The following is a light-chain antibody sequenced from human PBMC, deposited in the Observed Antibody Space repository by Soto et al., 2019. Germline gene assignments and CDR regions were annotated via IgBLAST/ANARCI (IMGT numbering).Light chain of an antibody. J-gene: IGKJ1*01. CDR2: KAS. Sequence: DIQMTQSPSTVSASVGDRVTITCRASQSISTWLAWYQHKPGDAPKLLIYKASSVESVVPSRFSGSGSGTEFTLTISSLEPDAFATYYCQQYNRYWTFGQGTKVEVK. CDR3: QQYNRYWT. V-gene: IGKV1-5*03. CDR1: QSISTW.